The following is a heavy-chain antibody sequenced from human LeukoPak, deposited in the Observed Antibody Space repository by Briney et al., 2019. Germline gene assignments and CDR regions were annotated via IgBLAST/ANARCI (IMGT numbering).Heavy chain of an antibody. J-gene: IGHJ4*02. Sequence: GRSLRLSCAASGFTFSSYAMSWVRQAPGKGLEWVSAISGSGGSTYYADSVKGRFTISRDNSKNTLYLQMNSLRAEDTAVYYCAKVRSSWYDLIDYWGQGTLVTVSS. D-gene: IGHD6-13*01. CDR2: ISGSGGST. CDR1: GFTFSSYA. V-gene: IGHV3-23*01. CDR3: AKVRSSWYDLIDY.